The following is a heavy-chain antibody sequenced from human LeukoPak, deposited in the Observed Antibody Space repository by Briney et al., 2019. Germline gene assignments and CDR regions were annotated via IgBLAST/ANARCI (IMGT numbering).Heavy chain of an antibody. D-gene: IGHD1-26*01. CDR3: ARDVPMYSGSHLYYYMDV. V-gene: IGHV4-61*01. J-gene: IGHJ6*03. CDR2: IYYSGST. Sequence: SQTLSLTCTVSGGSISSGSYYWSWIRQPPGKGLEWIGYIYYSGSTNYNPSLKSRVTISVDTSKNQFSLKLSSVTAADTAVYYCARDVPMYSGSHLYYYMDVWGKGTTVTVPS. CDR1: GGSISSGSYY.